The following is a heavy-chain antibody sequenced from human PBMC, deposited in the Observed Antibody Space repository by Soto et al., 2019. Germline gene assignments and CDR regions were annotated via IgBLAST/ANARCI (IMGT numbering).Heavy chain of an antibody. CDR3: ARGHSYGYSADY. D-gene: IGHD5-18*01. J-gene: IGHJ4*02. Sequence: EVQLVESGGGLVQPGGSLRLSCAASGFTFSSYSMNWVRQAPGKGLEWVSYISSSSTIYYADSVKGRFTISRDNAKNSLYLQMNSLRDEDTAVYYCARGHSYGYSADYWGQGTLVTVSS. CDR2: ISSSSTI. CDR1: GFTFSSYS. V-gene: IGHV3-48*02.